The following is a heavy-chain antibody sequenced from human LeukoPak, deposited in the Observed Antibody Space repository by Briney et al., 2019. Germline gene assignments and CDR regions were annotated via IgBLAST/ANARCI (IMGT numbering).Heavy chain of an antibody. D-gene: IGHD2-21*02. CDR1: GGTFSSYA. CDR2: IIPIHDPV. V-gene: IGHV1-69*11. Sequence: SSVKVSCKASGGTFSSYAFSWMRQAPGQGLEWMGRIIPIHDPVDYAQRFQGRVTITTDESTNTVYMELSSLRYEDTAVYYCAREPLGCGGDCHFDYWGQGTLVTVSS. J-gene: IGHJ4*02. CDR3: AREPLGCGGDCHFDY.